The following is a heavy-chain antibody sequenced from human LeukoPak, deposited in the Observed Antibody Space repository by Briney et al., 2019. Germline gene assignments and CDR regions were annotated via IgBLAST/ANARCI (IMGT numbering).Heavy chain of an antibody. V-gene: IGHV4-59*08. Sequence: SETLSLTCTVSGGSISSYYWSWIRQPPGKGLEWIGYIYYSGSTNYNPSLKSRVTISVDTSKNQFSLKLSSVTAADTAVYYCARHETSSSWTSSFDYWGQGTLVTVSS. J-gene: IGHJ4*02. CDR1: GGSISSYY. D-gene: IGHD6-13*01. CDR3: ARHETSSSWTSSFDY. CDR2: IYYSGST.